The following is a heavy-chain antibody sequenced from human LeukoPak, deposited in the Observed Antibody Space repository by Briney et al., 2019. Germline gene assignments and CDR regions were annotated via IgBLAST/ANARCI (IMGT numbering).Heavy chain of an antibody. CDR3: AKDRKQLGTDAFDI. CDR1: GFTFDDYA. CDR2: ISWNSGSI. Sequence: GRSLGLSCAASGFTFDDYAMHWVRQAPGKGLEWVSGISWNSGSIGYADSVKGRFTISRDNAKNSLYLQMNSLRAEDTALYYCAKDRKQLGTDAFDIWGQGTMVTVSS. D-gene: IGHD6-13*01. V-gene: IGHV3-9*01. J-gene: IGHJ3*02.